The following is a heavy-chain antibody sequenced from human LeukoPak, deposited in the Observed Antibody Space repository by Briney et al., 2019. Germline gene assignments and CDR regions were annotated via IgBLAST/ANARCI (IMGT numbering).Heavy chain of an antibody. V-gene: IGHV3-23*01. J-gene: IGHJ4*02. CDR1: GFTFSGYA. CDR2: SSGSGGST. Sequence: GGSLRLSCAASGFTFSGYAMSWVRQAPGKGLEWVSASSGSGGSTYYADSVKGRFTISRDNSKNTLYLQMDSLRAKDTAVYYCAKDIAAQTNWGQGTLVTVSS. D-gene: IGHD6-13*01. CDR3: AKDIAAQTN.